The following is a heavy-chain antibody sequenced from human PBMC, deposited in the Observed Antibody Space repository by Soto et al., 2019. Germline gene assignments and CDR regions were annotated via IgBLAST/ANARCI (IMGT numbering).Heavy chain of an antibody. D-gene: IGHD2-21*01. Sequence: GASVKVSCKASGGTFSNFVIIWVRQAPGQGLEWMGGNIPIFGTANYAQKFQGRVTIIADESTGTTYMELTSLRSEDTAVYYCARAPILVGETTYENYFDYWGQGTLVTVSS. CDR1: GGTFSNFV. CDR2: NIPIFGTA. J-gene: IGHJ4*02. V-gene: IGHV1-69*13. CDR3: ARAPILVGETTYENYFDY.